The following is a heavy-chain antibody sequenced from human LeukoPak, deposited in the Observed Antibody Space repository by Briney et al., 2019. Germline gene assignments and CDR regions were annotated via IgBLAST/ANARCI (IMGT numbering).Heavy chain of an antibody. CDR1: GFTFSSYS. V-gene: IGHV3-21*01. Sequence: GGSLRLSCAASGFTFSSYSMNWVRQAPGKGLEWVSSISSSSSYIYYADSVKGRFTISRDNAKNSLYLQMNSLRAEDTAVYYCARGLGHVHPFDYWGQGTLVTVSS. J-gene: IGHJ4*02. CDR3: ARGLGHVHPFDY. D-gene: IGHD3-16*01. CDR2: ISSSSSYI.